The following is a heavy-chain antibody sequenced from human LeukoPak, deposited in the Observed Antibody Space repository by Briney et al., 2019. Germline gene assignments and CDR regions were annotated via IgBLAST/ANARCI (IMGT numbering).Heavy chain of an antibody. CDR2: ISWNSGSI. D-gene: IGHD6-13*01. CDR3: AKDSRAAAGTRGYFQH. CDR1: GFTFDDYA. Sequence: PGGSLRLSCADSGFTFDDYAMHWVRQAPGKGLEWVSVISWNSGSIGYADSVKGRFTISRDNAKNSLYLQMNSLRAEDTALYYCAKDSRAAAGTRGYFQHWGQGTLVTVSS. J-gene: IGHJ1*01. V-gene: IGHV3-9*01.